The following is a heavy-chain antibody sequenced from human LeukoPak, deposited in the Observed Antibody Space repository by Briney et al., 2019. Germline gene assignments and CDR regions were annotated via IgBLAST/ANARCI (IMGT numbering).Heavy chain of an antibody. CDR1: GFTFSSYW. J-gene: IGHJ6*03. CDR2: INSDGSST. CDR3: ASRGYSSGWYYYYYYMDV. Sequence: PGGSLRLSCAASGFTFSSYWMHWVRQAPGKGLVLVSRINSDGSSTGYADSVKGRFTISRDNAKNTLYLQMNSLRAEDTAVYYYASRGYSSGWYYYYYYMDVWGKGTTVTVSS. V-gene: IGHV3-74*01. D-gene: IGHD6-19*01.